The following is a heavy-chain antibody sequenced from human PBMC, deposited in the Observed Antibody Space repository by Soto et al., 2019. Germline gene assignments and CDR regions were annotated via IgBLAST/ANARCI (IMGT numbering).Heavy chain of an antibody. J-gene: IGHJ5*02. V-gene: IGHV4-34*01. CDR1: AGSLSDDY. CDR2: INRRGTI. D-gene: IGHD3-16*01. Sequence: SETLSLTCRVEAGSLSDDYWNWIRQSQGKGLEWIGAINRRGTINYNPSFRSRVTLSVDTSKNEFSLRLNSVTAADTAVYYCARGGGVRASQMDWFDPWGLGTLVTVSS. CDR3: ARGGGVRASQMDWFDP.